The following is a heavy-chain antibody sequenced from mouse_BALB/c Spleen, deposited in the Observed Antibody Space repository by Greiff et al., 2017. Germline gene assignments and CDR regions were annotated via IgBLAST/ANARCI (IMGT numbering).Heavy chain of an antibody. D-gene: IGHD2-4*01. CDR1: GFTFSDYY. V-gene: IGHV5-4*02. CDR3: ARDRGLRRTWFAY. Sequence: EVMLVESGGGLVKPGGSLKLSCAASGFTFSDYYMYWVRQTPEKRLEWVATISDGGSYTYYPDSVKGRFTISRDNAKNNLYLQMSSLKSEDTAMYYCARDRGLRRTWFAYWGQGTLVTVSA. CDR2: ISDGGSYT. J-gene: IGHJ3*01.